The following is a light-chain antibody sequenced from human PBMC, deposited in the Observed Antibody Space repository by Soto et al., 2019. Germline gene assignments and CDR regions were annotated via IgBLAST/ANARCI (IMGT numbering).Light chain of an antibody. V-gene: IGKV3D-20*02. J-gene: IGKJ4*01. CDR1: QSVAGSY. CDR3: QQRSNWPLT. CDR2: GAS. Sequence: EIVLTQSPGTLSLSPGERATLSCRASQSVAGSYLAWYQQKPGQAPRLLIYGASSRATGFPDRFSGSGSGTDFTLTISSLEPEDFALYYCQQRSNWPLTFGGGTKVEIK.